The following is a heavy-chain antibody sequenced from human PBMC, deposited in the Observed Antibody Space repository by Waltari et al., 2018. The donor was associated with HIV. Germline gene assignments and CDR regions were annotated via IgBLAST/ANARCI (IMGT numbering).Heavy chain of an antibody. CDR3: ATSGYRTGPFDH. D-gene: IGHD5-12*01. Sequence: EVQLVESGGGLFQPGVSLTLSCAAPGFRFSSYWMNWVRQAPGKGMEWVANIKPDGSTIYYVDSVKGRFSIARDNAQNSLYLHMNTLRVEDAAVYFCATSGYRTGPFDHWGQGTPVTVSS. CDR2: IKPDGSTI. J-gene: IGHJ4*02. V-gene: IGHV3-7*01. CDR1: GFRFSSYW.